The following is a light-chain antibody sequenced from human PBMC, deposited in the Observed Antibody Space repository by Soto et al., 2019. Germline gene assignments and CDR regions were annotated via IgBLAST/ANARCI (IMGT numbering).Light chain of an antibody. CDR1: QSVSSY. Sequence: EIVLTQSPATLSLSPGERATLSCRASQSVSSYLAWYQQKPGQAPRLLIYDASNRATGIPARFSGSGSGTDFTLTISSLDLEEFAVYYCQQRSNWPPTFGQGTRLEI. J-gene: IGKJ5*01. CDR3: QQRSNWPPT. V-gene: IGKV3-11*01. CDR2: DAS.